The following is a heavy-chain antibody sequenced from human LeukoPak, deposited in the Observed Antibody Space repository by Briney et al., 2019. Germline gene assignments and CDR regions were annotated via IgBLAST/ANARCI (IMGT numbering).Heavy chain of an antibody. CDR2: IDTSSYT. Sequence: GGSLRLSCATSGFSFSSISLNWVRQAPGEGLQYVSSIDTSSYTYYAESVKGRFTISRDNAKNSLYLQMNSLRAEDTSVYYCATESSGALDYWGQGTLVTVSS. D-gene: IGHD1-26*01. CDR1: GFSFSSIS. CDR3: ATESSGALDY. V-gene: IGHV3-21*01. J-gene: IGHJ4*02.